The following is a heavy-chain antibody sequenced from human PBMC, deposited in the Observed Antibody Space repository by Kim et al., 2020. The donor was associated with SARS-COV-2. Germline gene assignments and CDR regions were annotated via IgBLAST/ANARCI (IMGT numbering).Heavy chain of an antibody. CDR2: IYGGGST. CDR3: AGAPSTYFDY. CDR1: GFTVSNTY. V-gene: IGHV3-66*01. Sequence: GGSLRLSCVVSGFTVSNTYMSWVRQAPGKGLEWVSIIYGGGSTYYADSVKGRFTISSDDSKNTVYLQMNSLRAEDTAVYFCAGAPSTYFDYWGQGTLVTV. J-gene: IGHJ4*02.